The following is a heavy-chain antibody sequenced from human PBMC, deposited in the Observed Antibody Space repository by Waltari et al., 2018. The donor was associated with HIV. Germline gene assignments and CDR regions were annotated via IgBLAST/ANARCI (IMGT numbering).Heavy chain of an antibody. V-gene: IGHV4-34*01. D-gene: IGHD6-13*01. J-gene: IGHJ4*02. CDR2: VNHSGST. Sequence: QVQLKQWGAGVLKPSETLSLTCAVYSESFSGNYWSWIRQPPGKGLEWIGEVNHSGSTNYNPSLKSRVTISIDTSKKQFSLRLTSVTAADMALYYCARMPILGYGSYAFDSWGQGTLVTVSS. CDR3: ARMPILGYGSYAFDS. CDR1: SESFSGNY.